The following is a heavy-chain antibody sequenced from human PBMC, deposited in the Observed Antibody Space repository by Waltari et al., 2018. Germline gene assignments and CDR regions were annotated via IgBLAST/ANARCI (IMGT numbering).Heavy chain of an antibody. Sequence: QVQLQESGPGLVKPSETLSLTCTVSGGSISSYYWSWIRQPPGKGLEWIGYIYYSGSTNYNPSLKSRFTISVDTSKNQFSLKLSSVTAADTAVYYCARFAGVGGAFDYWGQGTLVTVSS. CDR2: IYYSGST. V-gene: IGHV4-59*01. CDR3: ARFAGVGGAFDY. J-gene: IGHJ4*02. D-gene: IGHD1-26*01. CDR1: GGSISSYY.